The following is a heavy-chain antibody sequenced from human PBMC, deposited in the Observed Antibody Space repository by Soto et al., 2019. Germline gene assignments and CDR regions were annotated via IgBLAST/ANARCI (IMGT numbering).Heavy chain of an antibody. Sequence: QVQLQQWGAGLLKPSETLSLTCAVYGGSFSGYYWSWIRQPPGKGLEWIGEINHSGSTNYNPSLKSRVTISVDTSKNQFSLKLSSVTAADTAVYYCARAPYNWNYVSFSRLNPYFDYWGQGTLVTVSP. V-gene: IGHV4-34*01. J-gene: IGHJ4*02. CDR1: GGSFSGYY. D-gene: IGHD1-7*01. CDR2: INHSGST. CDR3: ARAPYNWNYVSFSRLNPYFDY.